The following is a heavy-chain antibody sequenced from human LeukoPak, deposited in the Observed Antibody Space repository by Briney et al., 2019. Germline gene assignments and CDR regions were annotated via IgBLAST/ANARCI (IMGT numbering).Heavy chain of an antibody. CDR2: MNPNSGNT. CDR3: ANARYSSSWWVFDY. V-gene: IGHV1-8*03. Sequence: ASVKVSCKASGYTFTSYDINWVRQATGQGLEWMGWMNPNSGNTGYAQKFQGRVTITRNTSISTAYMELSSLRSEDTAVYYCANARYSSSWWVFDYWGQGTLVTVSS. J-gene: IGHJ4*02. D-gene: IGHD6-13*01. CDR1: GYTFTSYD.